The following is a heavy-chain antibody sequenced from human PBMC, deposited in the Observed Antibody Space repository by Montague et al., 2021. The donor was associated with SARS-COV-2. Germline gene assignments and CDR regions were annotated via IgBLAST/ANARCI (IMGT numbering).Heavy chain of an antibody. CDR2: NYLHGNA. CDR1: GYFIGTGYY. CDR3: ARGRVTRAGFDY. Sequence: SETLSLTCSVSGYFIGTGYYWGWIRQSPGKGLEWIGSNYLHGNAYYNPSLNSRVTISLDTSNNQFSLILTSVTTSDTTVYYCARGRVTRAGFDYWGQGIRVIVSS. D-gene: IGHD2-21*02. J-gene: IGHJ4*02. V-gene: IGHV4-38-2*02.